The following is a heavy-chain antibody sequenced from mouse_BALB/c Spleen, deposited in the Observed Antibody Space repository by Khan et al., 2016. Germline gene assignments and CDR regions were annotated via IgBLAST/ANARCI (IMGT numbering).Heavy chain of an antibody. CDR2: ISDGGSYT. CDR3: AREGLRRWFAY. Sequence: EVELVESGGGLVKPGGSLKLSCVASGFTFSDYYMYWVRQTPEKRLEWVATISDGGSYTYYPDSVKGRFTISSDNAKHHLYLQMSILKSEDTSMYYCAREGLRRWFAYWGQGTLVTVSA. J-gene: IGHJ3*01. D-gene: IGHD2-4*01. V-gene: IGHV5-4*02. CDR1: GFTFSDYY.